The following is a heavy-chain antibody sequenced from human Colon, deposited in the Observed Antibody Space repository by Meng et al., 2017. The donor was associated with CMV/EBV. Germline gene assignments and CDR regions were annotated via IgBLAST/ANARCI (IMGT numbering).Heavy chain of an antibody. D-gene: IGHD3-10*01. J-gene: IGHJ4*02. CDR1: GASITSYY. CDR3: ARDSNLSGLAY. V-gene: IGHV4-4*07. Sequence: QVHVRESGPGLVKPSGTLSLPCTVSGASITSYYWSWIRQPAGKGLEWIGRVYISGNTNYNPSLKSRVTMSIDTSKNQLSLNIRSVTAADTAVYYCARDSNLSGLAYWGQGTLVTVSS. CDR2: VYISGNT.